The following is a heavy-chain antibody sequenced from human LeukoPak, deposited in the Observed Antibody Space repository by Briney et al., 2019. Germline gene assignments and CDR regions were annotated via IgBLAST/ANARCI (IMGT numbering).Heavy chain of an antibody. V-gene: IGHV3-9*01. CDR1: GFTFDDYA. CDR2: ISWDSGSI. D-gene: IGHD5-18*01. J-gene: IGHJ4*02. Sequence: GGSLRLSCAASGFTFDDYAMHWVRQAPGKGLEWVSGISWDSGSIGYADSVKGRFTISRDNAKNSLYLQMNSLRAEDTAVYYCARAAAMVLYFDYWGQGTLVTVSS. CDR3: ARAAAMVLYFDY.